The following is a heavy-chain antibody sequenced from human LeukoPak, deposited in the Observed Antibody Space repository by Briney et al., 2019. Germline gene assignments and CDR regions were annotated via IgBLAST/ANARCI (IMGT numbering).Heavy chain of an antibody. CDR3: ARPRGYDILTGGFDY. V-gene: IGHV3-23*01. D-gene: IGHD3-9*01. CDR2: ISGSGGST. CDR1: GFTFSSYA. J-gene: IGHJ4*02. Sequence: GGSLRLSCAASGFTFSSYAMSWVRQAPGKGLEWVSAISGSGGSTYYADSVKGRFTISRDNSKNPLYLQMNSLRAEDTAVYYCARPRGYDILTGGFDYWGQGTLVTVSS.